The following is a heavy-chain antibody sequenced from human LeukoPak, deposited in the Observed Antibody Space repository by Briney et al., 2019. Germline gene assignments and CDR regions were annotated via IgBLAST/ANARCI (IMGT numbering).Heavy chain of an antibody. CDR3: ATSKYSGSY. D-gene: IGHD1-26*01. V-gene: IGHV3-20*04. CDR1: GFTIDDYG. CDR2: INWNGGST. J-gene: IGHJ4*02. Sequence: GGSLRLSCAASGFTIDDYGMSWVRHAPGKGLEWISGINWNGGSTGYADSVKGRFTISRDNAKNSLYLQMNSPRAEDTAVYYCATSKYSGSYWGQGTLVTVSS.